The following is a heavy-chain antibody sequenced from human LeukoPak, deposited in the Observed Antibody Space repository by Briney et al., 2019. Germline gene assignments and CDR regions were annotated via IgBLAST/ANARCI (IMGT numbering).Heavy chain of an antibody. CDR3: ARNVLLWFGELLGYYYGMDV. J-gene: IGHJ6*02. CDR2: IIACNGNT. Sequence: GASVKVSCKASGYTFTSYGISWVRQAPGQGLEWMGWIIACNGNTNYAQKLQGRVTMTTDTSTSTAYMEPRSLRSGDTAVYYCARNVLLWFGELLGYYYGMDVWGQGTTVTVSS. CDR1: GYTFTSYG. D-gene: IGHD3-10*01. V-gene: IGHV1-18*01.